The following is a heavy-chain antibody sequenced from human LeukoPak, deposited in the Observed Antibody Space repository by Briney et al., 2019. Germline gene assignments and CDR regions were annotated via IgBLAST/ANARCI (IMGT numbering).Heavy chain of an antibody. D-gene: IGHD6-19*01. CDR3: AKERWGSSGHFDL. V-gene: IGHV3-7*01. Sequence: GGSLRLSCTASGFTLSSYWMSWVRQAPGKGLEWVANINEDGSEKYYVDSVKGRFTISRDNPKNSLSLQMNSLRVEDTAVFYCAKERWGSSGHFDLWGQGTLVTVSS. CDR1: GFTLSSYW. CDR2: INEDGSEK. J-gene: IGHJ4*02.